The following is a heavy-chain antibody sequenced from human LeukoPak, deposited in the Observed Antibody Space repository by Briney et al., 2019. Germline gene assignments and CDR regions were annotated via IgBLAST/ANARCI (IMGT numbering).Heavy chain of an antibody. CDR1: GGTFSNYA. CDR3: ARGGGRAPRIAAAGLFDY. V-gene: IGHV1-69*13. CDR2: IIPIFGTA. D-gene: IGHD6-13*01. J-gene: IGHJ4*02. Sequence: ASVKVSRKASGGTFSNYAISWVRQAPGQGLEWMGGIIPIFGTANYAQKFQGRVTITADESTSTAYMELSSLRSEDTAVYYCARGGGRAPRIAAAGLFDYWGQGTLVTVSS.